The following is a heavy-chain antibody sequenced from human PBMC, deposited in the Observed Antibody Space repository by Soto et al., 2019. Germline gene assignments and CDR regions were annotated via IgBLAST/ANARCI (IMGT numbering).Heavy chain of an antibody. V-gene: IGHV4-34*01. J-gene: IGHJ6*02. CDR2: INHSGST. D-gene: IGHD2-2*02. CDR1: GGSFSGYY. CDR3: ARFAYTEASYYYYGMDV. Sequence: SETLSLTCAVYGGSFSGYYWSWIRQPPGKGLEWIGEINHSGSTNYNAYLKSRVTISVDTSKNQYTLKLSSVTAADTAVYYCARFAYTEASYYYYGMDVWGQGTMVTVSS.